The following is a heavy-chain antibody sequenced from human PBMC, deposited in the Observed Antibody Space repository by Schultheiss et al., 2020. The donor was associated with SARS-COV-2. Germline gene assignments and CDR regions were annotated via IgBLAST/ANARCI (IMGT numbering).Heavy chain of an antibody. CDR3: AGSAYDSTWGWFDP. CDR1: GFTFSSYW. CDR2: ISYDGSNK. D-gene: IGHD5-12*01. J-gene: IGHJ5*02. Sequence: GGSLRLSCAASGFTFSSYWMHWVRQAPGKGLEWVAVISYDGSNKYYADSVKGRFTISRDNSKNTLYLQMNSLRAEDTAVYYCAGSAYDSTWGWFDPWGQGTLVTVSS. V-gene: IGHV3-30*03.